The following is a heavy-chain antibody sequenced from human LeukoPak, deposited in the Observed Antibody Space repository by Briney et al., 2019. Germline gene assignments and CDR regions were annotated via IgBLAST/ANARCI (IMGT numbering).Heavy chain of an antibody. J-gene: IGHJ4*02. CDR2: IYPGDSDT. Sequence: GESLKISCKGSGYSSTSYWIGWVRQMPGKGLEWMGIIYPGDSDTRYSPSFQGQVTISADKSISTAYLQWSSLKASDTAMYYCARAVDDYIWGSYRHYYFDYWGQGTLVTVSS. D-gene: IGHD3-16*02. CDR3: ARAVDDYIWGSYRHYYFDY. V-gene: IGHV5-51*01. CDR1: GYSSTSYW.